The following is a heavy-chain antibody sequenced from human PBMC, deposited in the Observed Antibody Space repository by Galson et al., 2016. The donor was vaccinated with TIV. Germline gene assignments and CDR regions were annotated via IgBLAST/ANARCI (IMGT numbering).Heavy chain of an antibody. J-gene: IGHJ3*01. D-gene: IGHD6-19*01. Sequence: ETLSLTCAVSGASVSSGNYYWTWIRQPPGKGLECIGYIFSSGSTKYNPSLKSRVAISVYTSRNQFSLKLTSVTAADTAVYYCARDSWGSGYNSGWEGFDLWGQGTMVTVSS. V-gene: IGHV4-61*01. CDR2: IFSSGST. CDR1: GASVSSGNYY. CDR3: ARDSWGSGYNSGWEGFDL.